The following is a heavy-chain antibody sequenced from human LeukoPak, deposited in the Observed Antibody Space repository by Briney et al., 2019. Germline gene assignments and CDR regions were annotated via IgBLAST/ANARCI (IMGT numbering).Heavy chain of an antibody. D-gene: IGHD3-3*01. CDR3: ATSTIFGVVANWFDP. J-gene: IGHJ5*01. Sequence: SETLSLTCAVYGGSFSGYYWSWIRQPPGKGLEWIGEINHSGSTNYNPSLKTRVTISVDTLKKQFSLKLSSVTAADTAVYYCATSTIFGVVANWFDPWGQGTMVTVSS. V-gene: IGHV4-34*01. CDR1: GGSFSGYY. CDR2: INHSGST.